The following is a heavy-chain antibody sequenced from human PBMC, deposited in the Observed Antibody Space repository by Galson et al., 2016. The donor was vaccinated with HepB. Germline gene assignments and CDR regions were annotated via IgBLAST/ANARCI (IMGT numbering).Heavy chain of an antibody. D-gene: IGHD2-21*01. V-gene: IGHV4-30-2*01. CDR3: ARALNNPHCLYYFDY. Sequence: LSLTCAVSGDSISSGGYSWYWIRQPPGKGLEWIGYVFHTVSTYYNPSLNSRVTISLDRSKNQVSLKLISVTAADTAVYYCARALNNPHCLYYFDYWGPGTLVTGSS. CDR1: GDSISSGGYS. CDR2: VFHTVST. J-gene: IGHJ4*02.